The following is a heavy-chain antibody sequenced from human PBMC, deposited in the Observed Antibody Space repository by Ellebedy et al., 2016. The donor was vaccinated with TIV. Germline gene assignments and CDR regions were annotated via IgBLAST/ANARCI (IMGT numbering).Heavy chain of an antibody. CDR1: GYSISSDYY. Sequence: SETLSLTCTVSGYSISSDYYWGWIRQPPGKGLEWIGSVYHSGTTYYNPSLKTRVTISIDSSKNQFSLKLNSVPAADTAVYYCARGGTSGTHHCDYWGQGTLVTVSS. V-gene: IGHV4-38-2*02. D-gene: IGHD3-10*01. CDR3: ARGGTSGTHHCDY. CDR2: VYHSGTT. J-gene: IGHJ4*02.